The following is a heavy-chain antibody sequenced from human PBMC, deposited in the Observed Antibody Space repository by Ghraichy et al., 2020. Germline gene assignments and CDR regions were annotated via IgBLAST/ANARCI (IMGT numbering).Heavy chain of an antibody. CDR2: ISGSGGST. Sequence: GESLNISCAASGFTFSSYAMSWVRQAPGKGLEWVSAISGSGGSTYYADSVKGRFTISRDNSKNTLYLQMNSLRAEDTAVYYCAKDRWNSSSWGVFDYWGQGTLVTVSS. D-gene: IGHD6-13*01. V-gene: IGHV3-23*01. J-gene: IGHJ4*02. CDR1: GFTFSSYA. CDR3: AKDRWNSSSWGVFDY.